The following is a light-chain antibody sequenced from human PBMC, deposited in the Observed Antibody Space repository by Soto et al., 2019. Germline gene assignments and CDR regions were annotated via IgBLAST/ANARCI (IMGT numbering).Light chain of an antibody. CDR2: DAS. Sequence: EIVLTQSPDTLSLSPGERATLSCRASQSVRSSLAWYQQKPGQAPRLLIYDASNRATCIPARFSGSGSGTDFTLTISTLEPEDFAVYYCQQRSNWPPEVIFGPGTKVDIK. CDR1: QSVRSS. V-gene: IGKV3-11*01. CDR3: QQRSNWPPEVI. J-gene: IGKJ3*01.